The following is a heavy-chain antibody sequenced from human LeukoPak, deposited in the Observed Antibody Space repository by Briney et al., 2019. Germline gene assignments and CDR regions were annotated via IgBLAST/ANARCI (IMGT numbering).Heavy chain of an antibody. CDR1: GFTFSSYW. Sequence: GGSLRLSCAASGFTFSSYWMSWVRQAPGKGLEWVANIKQDGSEKYYVDSAKGRFTISRDTSKNTLYLQINSLRVEDTAVYYCIVFGDSNHWGQGTLVTVSS. V-gene: IGHV3-7*03. CDR3: IVFGDSNH. J-gene: IGHJ5*02. CDR2: IKQDGSEK. D-gene: IGHD4-17*01.